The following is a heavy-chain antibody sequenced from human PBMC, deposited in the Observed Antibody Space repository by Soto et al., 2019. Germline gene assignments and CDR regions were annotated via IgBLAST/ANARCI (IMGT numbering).Heavy chain of an antibody. CDR2: IDPSDSYT. CDR1: GYSFTSYW. D-gene: IGHD1-1*01. Sequence: GESLKISCKGSGYSFTSYWISWVRQMPGKGLEWMGRIDPSDSYTNYSPSFQGHVTISADKSISTAYLQWSSLKASDTAMYYCATSERGRYGMDVWGQGTTVTVSS. CDR3: ATSERGRYGMDV. V-gene: IGHV5-10-1*01. J-gene: IGHJ6*02.